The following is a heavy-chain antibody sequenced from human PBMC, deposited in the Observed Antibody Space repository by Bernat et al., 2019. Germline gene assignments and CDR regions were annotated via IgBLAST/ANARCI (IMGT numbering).Heavy chain of an antibody. CDR2: IYYSGST. D-gene: IGHD6-13*01. Sequence: QLQLQESDPGLVKPSETLSLTCTVSGGSISSSSYYWGWIRQPPGKGLEGIGSIYYSGSTYYNPSLKRRVTISVATSKNQFSLKLGSVTAADTAVYYCASGTAAGLQYYFDYWGQGTLVTVSS. CDR3: ASGTAAGLQYYFDY. V-gene: IGHV4-39*01. J-gene: IGHJ4*02. CDR1: GGSISSSSYY.